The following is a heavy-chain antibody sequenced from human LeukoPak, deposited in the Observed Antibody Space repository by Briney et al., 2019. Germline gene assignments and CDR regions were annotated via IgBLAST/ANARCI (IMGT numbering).Heavy chain of an antibody. CDR1: GGSISSYY. J-gene: IGHJ5*02. CDR3: ARDQRTNCSGGSCYSVWFDP. CDR2: IYYSGST. Sequence: SETLSLTCTVSGGSISSYYWSWIRQPPGKGLEWIGYIYYSGSTNYNPSLKSRVTISVDTSKNQFSLKLSSVTTADTAVYYCARDQRTNCSGGSCYSVWFDPWGQGTLVTVSS. V-gene: IGHV4-59*01. D-gene: IGHD2-15*01.